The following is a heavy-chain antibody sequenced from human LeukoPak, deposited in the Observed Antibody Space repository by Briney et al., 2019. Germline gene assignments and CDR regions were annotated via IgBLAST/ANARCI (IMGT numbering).Heavy chain of an antibody. Sequence: ASVKVSCKASGYTFTSYAMHWVRQAPGQRLEWMGWINAGNGNTKYSQKFQGRVTITRDTSASTAYMELSSLRSEDTAVYYCAREATLIRFLEWPNHFDYWGQGTLVTVSS. V-gene: IGHV1-3*01. D-gene: IGHD3-3*01. CDR2: INAGNGNT. J-gene: IGHJ4*02. CDR1: GYTFTSYA. CDR3: AREATLIRFLEWPNHFDY.